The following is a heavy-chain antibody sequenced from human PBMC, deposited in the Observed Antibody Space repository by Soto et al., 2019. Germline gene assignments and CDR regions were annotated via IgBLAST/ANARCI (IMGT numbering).Heavy chain of an antibody. Sequence: EVQLEESGGDLVQPGGSLRLSCAASGFTLSAYWMTWVRQAPGKGLEWVANINRDGSKKSYLDSVRGRFTISRDNVGNSLYLQMESLRADDTALSYCARDVSPGSSSLYLDAFDIWGQGTMVTVSS. CDR3: ARDVSPGSSSLYLDAFDI. CDR2: INRDGSKK. V-gene: IGHV3-7*05. D-gene: IGHD6-13*01. CDR1: GFTLSAYW. J-gene: IGHJ3*02.